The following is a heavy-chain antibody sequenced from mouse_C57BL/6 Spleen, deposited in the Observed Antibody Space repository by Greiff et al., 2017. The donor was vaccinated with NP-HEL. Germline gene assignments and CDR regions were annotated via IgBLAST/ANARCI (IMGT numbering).Heavy chain of an antibody. CDR3: ARGAGYGNYLFAY. D-gene: IGHD2-10*02. CDR1: GYTFTSYW. V-gene: IGHV1-64*01. Sequence: QVHVKQPGAELVKPGASVKLSCKASGYTFTSYWMHWVKQRPGQGLEWIGMIHPNSGSTNYNEKFKSKATLTVDKSSSTAYMQLSSLTSEDSAVYYCARGAGYGNYLFAYWGQGTLVTVSA. J-gene: IGHJ3*01. CDR2: IHPNSGST.